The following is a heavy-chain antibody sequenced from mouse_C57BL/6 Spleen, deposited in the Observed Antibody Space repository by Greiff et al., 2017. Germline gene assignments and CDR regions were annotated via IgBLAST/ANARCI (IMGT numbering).Heavy chain of an antibody. D-gene: IGHD1-1*01. CDR3: TTVTTVVATDY. J-gene: IGHJ2*01. CDR1: GFNFTDYY. CDR2: IDPEDGDT. Sequence: VQLKESGAELVRPGASVKLSCTASGFNFTDYYMHWVKQRPEQGLEWIGRIDPEDGDTEYAPKFQGKATMTADTSSNTAYLQLSSLTSEDTAVYYCTTVTTVVATDYWGQGTTLTVSS. V-gene: IGHV14-1*01.